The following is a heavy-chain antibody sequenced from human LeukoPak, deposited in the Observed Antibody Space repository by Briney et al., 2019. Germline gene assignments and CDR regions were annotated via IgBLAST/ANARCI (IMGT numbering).Heavy chain of an antibody. D-gene: IGHD2-2*01. CDR1: GYNFRNYG. Sequence: GASVKVSCKTFGYNFRNYGINWVRQAPGQGLEWMGWISGANGNTDYAQNVQGRVTMITDPSTSTAFMELRSLRSDDTAVYYCARTERRGSRNNWFVRWGQGTLVTVSS. V-gene: IGHV1-18*01. CDR2: ISGANGNT. J-gene: IGHJ5*02. CDR3: ARTERRGSRNNWFVR.